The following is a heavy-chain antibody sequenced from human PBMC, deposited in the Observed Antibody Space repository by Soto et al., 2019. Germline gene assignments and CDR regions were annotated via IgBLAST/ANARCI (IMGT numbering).Heavy chain of an antibody. CDR2: VTYDSCEK. CDR1: GFSFFNYG. V-gene: IGHV3-30*18. CDR3: GKAGGSELRYFDWPEVGV. Sequence: QVHVVESGGGVVQPGTSLRLSCTASGFSFFNYGFAWIRQAPGKGLEWVAVVTYDSCEKYDADSVKGRFTISRDTSKNTVYMQMDSLQHNDSALYYCGKAGGSELRYFDWPEVGVWGQGTLVSVSS. J-gene: IGHJ4*02. D-gene: IGHD3-9*01.